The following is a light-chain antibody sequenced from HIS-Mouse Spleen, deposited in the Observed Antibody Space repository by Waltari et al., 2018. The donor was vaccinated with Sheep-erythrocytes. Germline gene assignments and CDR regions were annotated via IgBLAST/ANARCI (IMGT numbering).Light chain of an antibody. J-gene: IGLJ3*02. CDR1: SSDVGCYHY. Sequence: QSALTQPPSASGSPGQSVTIPCTGTSSDVGCYHYVSWYQQHPGKAPKLMIYEVSKRPSGVPDRFSGSKSGNTASLTVSGLQAEDEADYYCSSYAGSNNWVFGGGTKLTVL. CDR3: SSYAGSNNWV. V-gene: IGLV2-8*01. CDR2: EVS.